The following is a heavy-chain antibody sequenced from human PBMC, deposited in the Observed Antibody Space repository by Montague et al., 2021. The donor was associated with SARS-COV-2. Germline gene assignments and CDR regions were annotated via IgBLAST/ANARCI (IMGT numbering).Heavy chain of an antibody. CDR1: GFTFSKHA. Sequence: SLRLSCAASGFTFSKHAMNWVRQAPGKGLQWLSTISANGRSTYYGDSVRGRFAVSGDNSRNTLYLQMSNLRVEDTAIYYCTKDDSSSEYGGDYWGQGTLVTISS. V-gene: IGHV3-23*01. D-gene: IGHD4/OR15-4a*01. CDR3: TKDDSSSEYGGDY. CDR2: ISANGRST. J-gene: IGHJ4*02.